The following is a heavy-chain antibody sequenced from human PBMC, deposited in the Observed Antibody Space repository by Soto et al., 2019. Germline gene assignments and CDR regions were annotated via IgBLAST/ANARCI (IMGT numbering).Heavy chain of an antibody. V-gene: IGHV4-34*01. D-gene: IGHD2-15*01. Sequence: QVQLQQWGAGLLKPSETLSLTCAIYGGSFSGYYWTWIRQPPGKGLEWTGEINQSGSTNYNPSLKRRVTISGDTSKNQFSLKLSSVTAADTAVYYCARDRQRGYCTGGSCYSYFDYWGQGALVIVSS. CDR3: ARDRQRGYCTGGSCYSYFDY. CDR1: GGSFSGYY. CDR2: INQSGST. J-gene: IGHJ4*02.